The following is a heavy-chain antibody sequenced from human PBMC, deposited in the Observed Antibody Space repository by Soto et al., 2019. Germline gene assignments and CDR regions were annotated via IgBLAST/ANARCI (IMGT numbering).Heavy chain of an antibody. CDR2: ISGSGGST. CDR1: GFTFSSYA. D-gene: IGHD1-26*01. Sequence: LRLSCAASGFTFSSYAMSWVRQAPGKGLEWVSAISGSGGSTYYADSVKGRFTISRDNSKNTLYLQMNSLRAEDTAVYYCAKDLWGSYGAFDIWGQGTMVTVSS. V-gene: IGHV3-23*01. CDR3: AKDLWGSYGAFDI. J-gene: IGHJ3*02.